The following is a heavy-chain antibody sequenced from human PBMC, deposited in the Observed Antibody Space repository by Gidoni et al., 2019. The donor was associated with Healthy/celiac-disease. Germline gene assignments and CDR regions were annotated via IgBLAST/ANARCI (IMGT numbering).Heavy chain of an antibody. V-gene: IGHV3-21*01. CDR2: ISRSSSYI. CDR1: GFTFSSYS. J-gene: IGHJ6*02. D-gene: IGHD6-13*01. CDR3: ARDRAAADDYYYGMDV. Sequence: EVQLVESGGGLVKPGGSLRLSCAASGFTFSSYSMNWVRQAPGKGLEWVSSISRSSSYIYYADSVKGRFTISRDNAKNSLYLQMNSLRAEDTAVYYCARDRAAADDYYYGMDVWGQGTTVTVSS.